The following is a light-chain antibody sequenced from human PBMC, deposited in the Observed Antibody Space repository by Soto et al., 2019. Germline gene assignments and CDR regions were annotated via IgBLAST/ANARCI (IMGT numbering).Light chain of an antibody. Sequence: QSVLTQPPSVSAAPRQRVTISCSGSSSNIGNNDVDWYQQLPGKPPKLLIYHDDLLPSGVSDRFSASKSGTSASLAISGLQSEAEADYYCAAWDDSLNGHVFGGGTKLTVL. CDR3: AAWDDSLNGHV. J-gene: IGLJ3*02. CDR1: SSNIGNND. V-gene: IGLV1-36*01. CDR2: HDD.